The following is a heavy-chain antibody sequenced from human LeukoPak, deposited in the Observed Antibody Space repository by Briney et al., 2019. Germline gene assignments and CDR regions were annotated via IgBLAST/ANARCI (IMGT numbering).Heavy chain of an antibody. CDR3: ARAPGIAAAGTDFDF. V-gene: IGHV4-59*01. CDR2: IYYSGSA. D-gene: IGHD6-13*01. Sequence: SETLSLTCTVSGGSLSSYYWSWIRQPPGKGLEWIGYIYYSGSAKYNPSLKSRVTISVDTSKNQFSLKLSSVTAGDTAVYYCARAPGIAAAGTDFDFWGQGTLVTVSS. J-gene: IGHJ4*02. CDR1: GGSLSSYY.